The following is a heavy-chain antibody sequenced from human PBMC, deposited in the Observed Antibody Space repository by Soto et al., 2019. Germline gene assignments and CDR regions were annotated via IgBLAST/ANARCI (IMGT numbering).Heavy chain of an antibody. CDR2: INAGNGNT. CDR1: GYTFTSYA. V-gene: IGHV1-3*01. J-gene: IGHJ6*03. Sequence: DSVKVSCKASGYTFTSYAMHWVSQAPGQRLEWMGWINAGNGNTKYSQKFQGRVTITRDTSASTAYMELSSLRSEDTAVYYCARDQLRYYYYYMDVWGKGTTVTVSS. D-gene: IGHD1-26*01. CDR3: ARDQLRYYYYYMDV.